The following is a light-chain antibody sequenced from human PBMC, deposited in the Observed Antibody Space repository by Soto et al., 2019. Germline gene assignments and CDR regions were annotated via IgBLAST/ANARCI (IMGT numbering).Light chain of an antibody. CDR2: SNN. J-gene: IGLJ2*01. CDR3: AAWDDSLNGPV. CDR1: SSNVGDNS. Sequence: QSVLIQPPSASGTPGQRVTISCSGSSSNVGDNSVNWYQQFPGTAPKLLVHSNNRRPSGVPDRFSGSKSGTSASLAISGLQSEDEADYYCAAWDDSLNGPVFGGGTKLTVL. V-gene: IGLV1-44*01.